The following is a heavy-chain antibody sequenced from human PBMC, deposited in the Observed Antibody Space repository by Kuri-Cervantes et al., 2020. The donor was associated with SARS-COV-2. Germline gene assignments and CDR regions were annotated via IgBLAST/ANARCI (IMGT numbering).Heavy chain of an antibody. Sequence: GESLKISCAASGFTLSSYGMHWVRQAPGKGLEWVAVISYDGSNKYYADSVKGRFTISRDNSKNTLYLQMNSLRAEDTAVYYCARDLGVAVAALAFDYWGQGNLVTGAS. D-gene: IGHD6-19*01. CDR3: ARDLGVAVAALAFDY. CDR1: GFTLSSYG. CDR2: ISYDGSNK. J-gene: IGHJ4*01. V-gene: IGHV3-30*03.